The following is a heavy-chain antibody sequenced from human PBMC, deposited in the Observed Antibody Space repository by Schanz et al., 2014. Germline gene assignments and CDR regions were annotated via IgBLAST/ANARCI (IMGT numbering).Heavy chain of an antibody. CDR2: IIPIFGTA. D-gene: IGHD3-22*01. CDR1: GYTFTGYY. V-gene: IGHV1-69*13. CDR3: AGTIAYYHSRGYYHRTFD. J-gene: IGHJ3*02. Sequence: GSEVKKPVASVKVSCKASGYTFTGYYIHWVRQSPGQGLEWVGGIIPIFGTANYAPKCQGRVTITAEESTCTGYMELSRLRSEDAAVYYCAGTIAYYHSRGYYHRTFD.